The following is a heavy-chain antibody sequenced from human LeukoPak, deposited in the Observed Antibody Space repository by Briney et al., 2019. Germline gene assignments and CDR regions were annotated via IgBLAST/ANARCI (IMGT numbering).Heavy chain of an antibody. CDR3: ARRVRGRGVDY. CDR1: GGSFSGYY. D-gene: IGHD3-10*01. CDR2: INHSGST. V-gene: IGHV4-34*01. J-gene: IGHJ4*02. Sequence: IPSETLSLTCGVSGGSFSGYYWTWIRQPPGKGLEWIGEINHSGSTNYNPSLKSRVTISVDTSKNQFSLKLSSVTAADTAVYYCARRVRGRGVDYWGQGTLVTVSS.